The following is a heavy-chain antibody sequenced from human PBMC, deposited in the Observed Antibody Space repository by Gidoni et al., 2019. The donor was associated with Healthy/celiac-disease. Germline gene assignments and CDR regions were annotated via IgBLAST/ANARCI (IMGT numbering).Heavy chain of an antibody. CDR3: AKDHNRVSPREARTNDY. D-gene: IGHD6-13*01. V-gene: IGHV3-23*01. CDR1: GFTFSSYA. J-gene: IGHJ4*02. CDR2: ISGSGGST. Sequence: EVQLLESGGGLVQPGGSLRLSCAASGFTFSSYAMSWVRQAPGKGLEWVSAISGSGGSTYYADSVKGRFTISRDNSKNTLYLQMNSLRAEDTAVYYCAKDHNRVSPREARTNDYWGQGTLVTVSS.